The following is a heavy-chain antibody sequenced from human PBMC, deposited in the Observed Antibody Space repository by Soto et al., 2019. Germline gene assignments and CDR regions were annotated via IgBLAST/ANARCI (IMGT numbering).Heavy chain of an antibody. CDR2: VSYDEITK. V-gene: IGHV3-30*18. CDR1: GFTFSSYG. D-gene: IGHD5-18*01. J-gene: IGHJ4*02. Sequence: PGGSLRLSYAASGFTFSSYGMNWVRQAPGKGLEWVAVVSYDEITKYYADSVKGRFTISRDNSKNTVYLQMNSLRPEDTAVYYCAKPLGLLRRAMAQGSDYWGQGTLVTVSS. CDR3: AKPLGLLRRAMAQGSDY.